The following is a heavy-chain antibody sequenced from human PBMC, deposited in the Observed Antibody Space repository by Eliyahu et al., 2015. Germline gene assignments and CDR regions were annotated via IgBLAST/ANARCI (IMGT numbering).Heavy chain of an antibody. CDR2: SNHSGST. D-gene: IGHD5-18*01. J-gene: IGHJ4*02. V-gene: IGHV4-34*01. CDR3: ARGNTTSGRAGYSYGRYYFDY. CDR1: GGSFSGYY. Sequence: QVQLQQWGAGLLKPSETLSLTCAVYGGSFSGYYWSWIRQPPGKGLEWIGESNHSGSTNYNPSLKSRVTISVDTSKNQFSLKLSSVTAADTAVYYCARGNTTSGRAGYSYGRYYFDYWGQGTLVTVSS.